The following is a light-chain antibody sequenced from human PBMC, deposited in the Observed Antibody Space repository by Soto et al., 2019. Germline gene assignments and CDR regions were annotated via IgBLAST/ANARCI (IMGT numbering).Light chain of an antibody. CDR1: QSVSSN. Sequence: EIVMTQSPATLSVSPGEGATLSCRASQSVSSNLAWFQQKPGQAPRLLIYGTSSRATGIPDRFSGSGSGTDFTLTISSLEPEDFAFYYCQQRNSWPLTFGGGTKVDI. J-gene: IGKJ4*01. CDR3: QQRNSWPLT. CDR2: GTS. V-gene: IGKV3D-15*01.